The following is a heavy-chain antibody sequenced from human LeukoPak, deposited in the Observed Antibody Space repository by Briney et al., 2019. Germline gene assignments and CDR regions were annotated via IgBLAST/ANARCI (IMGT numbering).Heavy chain of an antibody. V-gene: IGHV3-7*01. J-gene: IGHJ4*02. Sequence: GGSLRLSCAASGFTFSSYWMSWVRQAPGKGLEWVANIKEDGSEKYYVDSVKGRFTISRDNAKNSLYLQMNSLRAEDTAVYYCARGPTPSFYYGSGSYYSLDYWGQGTLVTVS. CDR1: GFTFSSYW. CDR2: IKEDGSEK. CDR3: ARGPTPSFYYGSGSYYSLDY. D-gene: IGHD3-10*01.